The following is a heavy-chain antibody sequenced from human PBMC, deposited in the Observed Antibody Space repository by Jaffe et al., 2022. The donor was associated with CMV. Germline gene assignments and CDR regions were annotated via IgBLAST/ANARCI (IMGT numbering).Heavy chain of an antibody. Sequence: QVQLVQSGAEVKKPGASVKVSCKASGYTFTSYYMHWVRQAPGQGLEWMGIINPSGGSTSYAQKFQGRVTMTRDTSTSTVYMELSSLRSEDTAVYYCARDRLRRPDYGDYALPGYYYYGMDVWGQGTTVTVSS. V-gene: IGHV1-46*01. CDR1: GYTFTSYY. CDR2: INPSGGST. D-gene: IGHD4-17*01. J-gene: IGHJ6*02. CDR3: ARDRLRRPDYGDYALPGYYYYGMDV.